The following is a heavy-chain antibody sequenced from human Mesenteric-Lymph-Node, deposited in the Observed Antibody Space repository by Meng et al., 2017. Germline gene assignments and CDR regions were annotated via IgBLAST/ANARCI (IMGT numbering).Heavy chain of an antibody. J-gene: IGHJ4*02. CDR2: IFHSGST. CDR1: GFSISSGYY. D-gene: IGHD2-2*01. V-gene: IGHV4-38-2*02. CDR3: ARGCSSTSCHFDY. Sequence: SETLSLTCTVSGFSISSGYYWGWIRQPPGKGLEWIGSIFHSGSTYYNPSLKSRVTISVDTSKNQFSLKLSSVTAADTAVYYCARGCSSTSCHFDYWGQGTLVTVSS.